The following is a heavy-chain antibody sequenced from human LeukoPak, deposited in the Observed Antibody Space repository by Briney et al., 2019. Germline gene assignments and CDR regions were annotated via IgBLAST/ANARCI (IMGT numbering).Heavy chain of an antibody. J-gene: IGHJ4*02. Sequence: VGSLRLSCAASGFTFSSYAMSWVREAPGKGVEWVSGISGSGASTYYADSVKGRFTISRDNSKNTLYVQMNSLRAEDTAVYYCAKAPAMVDFDYWGQGTLVTVSS. CDR3: AKAPAMVDFDY. V-gene: IGHV3-23*01. CDR2: ISGSGAST. CDR1: GFTFSSYA. D-gene: IGHD5-18*01.